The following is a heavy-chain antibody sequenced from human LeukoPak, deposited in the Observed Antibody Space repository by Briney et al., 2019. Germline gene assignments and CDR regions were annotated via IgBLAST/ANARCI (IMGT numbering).Heavy chain of an antibody. J-gene: IGHJ4*02. V-gene: IGHV3-7*01. CDR3: ARLYCSGSSCYSITAFDY. CDR1: GFTFSSYW. D-gene: IGHD2-15*01. Sequence: GGSLRLSCAASGFTFSSYWMSWVRQAPGKGLEWVANIKQDGSEKYYVDSVKGRFTISRDNAKNSLYLQMNSLRAEDTAVYYCARLYCSGSSCYSITAFDYWGQGTLVTVSS. CDR2: IKQDGSEK.